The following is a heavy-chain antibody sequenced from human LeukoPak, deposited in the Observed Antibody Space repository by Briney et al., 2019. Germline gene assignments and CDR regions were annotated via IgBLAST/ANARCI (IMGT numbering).Heavy chain of an antibody. CDR1: GFTFSNYG. D-gene: IGHD1-26*01. CDR3: ARLRSPGDFDY. Sequence: PGGSLRLSCAASGFTFSNYGMSWVRQAPGKGLEWVSTISGSGGNTYYADSVKGRFTISRDTSKNTLYLQMNSPRAEDTAVYYCARLRSPGDFDYWGQGTLVTVSS. J-gene: IGHJ4*02. V-gene: IGHV3-23*01. CDR2: ISGSGGNT.